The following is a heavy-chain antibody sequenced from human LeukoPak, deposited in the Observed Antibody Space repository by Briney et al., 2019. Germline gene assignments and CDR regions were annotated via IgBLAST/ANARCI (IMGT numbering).Heavy chain of an antibody. V-gene: IGHV1-18*01. CDR2: IRAYNGNT. D-gene: IGHD2-2*01. J-gene: IGHJ4*02. CDR1: VYTFTNYL. Sequence: ASVNDSCKSSVYTFTNYLIPWVRQAAGQGLAWIGWIRAYNGNTNYAQKLQGRATMTTDTTTSTAYLDLRSRRSDDTAVYYCAGAEQYQLLLHWGQGTLVTVSS. CDR3: AGAEQYQLLLH.